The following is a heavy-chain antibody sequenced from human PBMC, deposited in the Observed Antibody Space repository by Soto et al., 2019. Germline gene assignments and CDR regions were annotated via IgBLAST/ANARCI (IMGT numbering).Heavy chain of an antibody. CDR2: ISSSSSYI. Sequence: GGSLRLSCAASGFTFSSYSMNWVRQAPGKGLEWVSSISSSSSYIYYADSVKGRFTISRDNAKNSLYLQMNSLRAEDTAVYYCARDDYGDSHAFDIWGQGTMVTVSS. D-gene: IGHD4-17*01. CDR1: GFTFSSYS. V-gene: IGHV3-21*01. CDR3: ARDDYGDSHAFDI. J-gene: IGHJ3*02.